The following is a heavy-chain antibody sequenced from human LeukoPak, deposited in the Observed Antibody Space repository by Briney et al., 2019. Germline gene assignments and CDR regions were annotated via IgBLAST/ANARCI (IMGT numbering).Heavy chain of an antibody. CDR2: IYYSGST. CDR3: ARDRVVRAEGVDP. J-gene: IGHJ5*02. CDR1: GGSISSSSYY. V-gene: IGHV4-39*07. Sequence: SETLSLTCTVSGGSISSSSYYWGWIRQPPGKGLEWIGSIYYSGSTYYNPSLKSRVTISVDTSKNQFSLKLSSVTAADTAVYYCARDRVVRAEGVDPWGQGTLVNVSS. D-gene: IGHD2-15*01.